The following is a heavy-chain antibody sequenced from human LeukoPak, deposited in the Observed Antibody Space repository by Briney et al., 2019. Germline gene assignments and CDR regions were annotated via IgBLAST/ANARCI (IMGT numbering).Heavy chain of an antibody. CDR2: IYTSGST. J-gene: IGHJ3*02. V-gene: IGHV4-61*02. D-gene: IGHD3-16*02. CDR3: ARSYDYVWGSYPIGAFDI. CDR1: GGSISSGSYY. Sequence: SETLSLTCTVSGGSISSGSYYWSWTRQPAGKGLEWIGRIYTSGSTNYNPSLKSRVTISVDTSKNQFSLKLSSVTAADTAVYYCARSYDYVWGSYPIGAFDIWGQGTMVTVSS.